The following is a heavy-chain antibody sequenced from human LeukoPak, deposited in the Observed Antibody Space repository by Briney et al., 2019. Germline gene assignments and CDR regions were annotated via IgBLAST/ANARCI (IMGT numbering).Heavy chain of an antibody. J-gene: IGHJ1*01. D-gene: IGHD6-13*01. CDR1: GFSFSNFG. V-gene: IGHV3-33*01. Sequence: SGRSLRLSCAASGFSFSNFGMHWVRQAPGKGLEWVAIIWHDGSNSYYADSVKGRFTLSRDNSKNTLYLQMDSLRVEDTALYYCVRGEYSSSWQSEYFPHWGQGTLVTVSS. CDR3: VRGEYSSSWQSEYFPH. CDR2: IWHDGSNS.